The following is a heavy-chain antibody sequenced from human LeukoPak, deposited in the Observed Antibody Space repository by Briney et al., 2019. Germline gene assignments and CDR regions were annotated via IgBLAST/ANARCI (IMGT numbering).Heavy chain of an antibody. J-gene: IGHJ4*02. CDR2: LYISGST. Sequence: SETLSLTCTVSGASISSYYSNWIRQTAGRGLEWIGRLYISGSTDYNPSLKSRVTISVDTSNNQFSLNLNPVTAADTAVYFCARDLSGSLYFDYWGQGVLVTVSS. V-gene: IGHV4-4*07. D-gene: IGHD3-10*01. CDR3: ARDLSGSLYFDY. CDR1: GASISSYY.